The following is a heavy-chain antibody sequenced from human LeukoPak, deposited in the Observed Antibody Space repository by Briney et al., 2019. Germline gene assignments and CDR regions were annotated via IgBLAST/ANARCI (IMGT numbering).Heavy chain of an antibody. J-gene: IGHJ4*02. CDR2: ISGSGGTT. V-gene: IGHV3-23*01. CDR3: AKDRGRYYDSSGYYWGYYFDS. D-gene: IGHD3-22*01. Sequence: TGGSLRLSCAASGFTFSTYVVNWVRQAPGKGLEWVSTISGSGGTTYYADSVKGRFTISRDKSKNTLYLQMSSLRAEDTAVYYCAKDRGRYYDSSGYYWGYYFDSWGQGILVTVST. CDR1: GFTFSTYV.